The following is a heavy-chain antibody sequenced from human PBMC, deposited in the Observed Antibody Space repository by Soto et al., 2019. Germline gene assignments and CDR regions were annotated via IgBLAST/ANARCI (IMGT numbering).Heavy chain of an antibody. D-gene: IGHD3-10*01. V-gene: IGHV4-4*02. CDR3: ARRVKSGGSGSYYTYNWFDP. CDR1: GGSISSSNW. Sequence: ASETLSLTCAVSGGSISSSNWWSWVRQPPGKGLEWIGEIYHSGSTNYNPSLKSRVTISVDKSKNQFSLKLSSVTAADTAVYYCARRVKSGGSGSYYTYNWFDPWGQGTLVTVSS. CDR2: IYHSGST. J-gene: IGHJ5*02.